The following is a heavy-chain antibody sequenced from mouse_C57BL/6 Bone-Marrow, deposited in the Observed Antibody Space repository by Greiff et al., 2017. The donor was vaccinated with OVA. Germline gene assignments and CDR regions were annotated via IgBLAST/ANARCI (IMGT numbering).Heavy chain of an antibody. V-gene: IGHV1-59*01. CDR1: GYTFTSYW. J-gene: IGHJ2*01. CDR3: ARGGFY. Sequence: VQLKQPGAELVRPGTSVKLSCKASGYTFTSYWMHWVKQRPGQGLEWIGVIDPSDSYTNYNQKFKGKATLTVDTSSSTAYMQLSSLTSEDSAVYYCARGGFYWGQGTTLTVSS. CDR2: IDPSDSYT.